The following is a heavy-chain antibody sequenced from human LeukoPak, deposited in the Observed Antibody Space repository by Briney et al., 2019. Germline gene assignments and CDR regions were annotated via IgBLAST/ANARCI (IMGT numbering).Heavy chain of an antibody. V-gene: IGHV3-21*06. Sequence: PGGSLRLSCEASGFTFNTYSMNWARQAPGKGLEWVSSIDSSGGYMFYADSVKGRFIISRDNAKDSLYLQMNSLRVEDAAVYYCVREHYFYHMDGWGEGTTVTVSS. J-gene: IGHJ6*03. CDR2: IDSSGGYM. CDR3: VREHYFYHMDG. CDR1: GFTFNTYS.